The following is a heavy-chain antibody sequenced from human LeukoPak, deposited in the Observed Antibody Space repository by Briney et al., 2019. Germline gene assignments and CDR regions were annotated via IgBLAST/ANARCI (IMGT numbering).Heavy chain of an antibody. CDR3: AKTGIVGATMNYFDY. D-gene: IGHD1-26*01. CDR1: GYSFTTYW. Sequence: GESLKISCKGSGYSFTTYWIGWVRQMPGKGLEWMGIIYPGDSDTRYGPSFQGQVTISADKSINTAFLQWSSLKASDTAIYYCAKTGIVGATMNYFDYWGQGTLVTVSS. CDR2: IYPGDSDT. V-gene: IGHV5-51*01. J-gene: IGHJ4*02.